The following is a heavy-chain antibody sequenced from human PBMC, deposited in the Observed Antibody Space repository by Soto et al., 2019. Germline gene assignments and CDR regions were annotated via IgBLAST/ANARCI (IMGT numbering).Heavy chain of an antibody. D-gene: IGHD2-15*01. CDR2: IIPIFGTA. CDR1: GGTFSSYA. CDR3: GAVGCSGGSCYSFYYGMDV. V-gene: IGHV1-69*12. Sequence: QVQLVQSGAEVKKPGSSMKVSYKASGGTFSSYAISWVRQAPGQGLEWMGGIIPIFGTANYAQKFQGRVTITADESTSTAYMELSSLRSEDTAVYYCGAVGCSGGSCYSFYYGMDVWGQGTTVTVSS. J-gene: IGHJ6*02.